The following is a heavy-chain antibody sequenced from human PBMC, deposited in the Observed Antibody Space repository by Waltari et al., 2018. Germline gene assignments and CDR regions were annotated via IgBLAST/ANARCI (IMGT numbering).Heavy chain of an antibody. CDR2: IYSGGST. CDR1: VFTFSSYA. Sequence: EVQLLESGGGLVQPGGSLRLSCAASVFTFSSYAMSWVRQAPGKGLEWVSVIYSGGSTYYAASVKGRFTISRDNSKNTLYLQMNSLRAEDTAVYYCAKSGNYWGQGTLVTVSS. D-gene: IGHD3-10*01. CDR3: AKSGNY. J-gene: IGHJ4*02. V-gene: IGHV3-23*03.